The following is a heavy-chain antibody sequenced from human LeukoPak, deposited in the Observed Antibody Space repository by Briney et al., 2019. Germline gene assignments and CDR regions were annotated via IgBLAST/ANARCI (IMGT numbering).Heavy chain of an antibody. V-gene: IGHV3-23*01. CDR2: ISVSVGST. Sequence: RGTPRPSRAPSGFTFSTFAMGCSSQAPGKGLEWVSGISVSVGSTYYADSVKGRFTISRDNYKNTLYLQMRSLRAEDTAVYHCAKESVVRVMGFDYWGQGTLVTVSS. D-gene: IGHD3-16*01. CDR3: AKESVVRVMGFDY. CDR1: GFTFSTFA. J-gene: IGHJ4*02.